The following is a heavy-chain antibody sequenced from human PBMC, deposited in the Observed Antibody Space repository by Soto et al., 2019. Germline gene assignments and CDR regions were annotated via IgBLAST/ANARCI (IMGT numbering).Heavy chain of an antibody. CDR3: ARQRLPGDGAMEHYYYYYGMDV. Sequence: PSETLSLTCTVSGGSVSSSSYYWGRIRQPPGKGLEWIGSIYYSGSTYYNPSLKSRVTISVDTSKNQFSLKLSSVTAADTAVYYCARQRLPGDGAMEHYYYYYGMDVWGQGTTVTVSS. CDR2: IYYSGST. CDR1: GGSVSSSSYY. J-gene: IGHJ6*02. V-gene: IGHV4-39*01. D-gene: IGHD5-18*01.